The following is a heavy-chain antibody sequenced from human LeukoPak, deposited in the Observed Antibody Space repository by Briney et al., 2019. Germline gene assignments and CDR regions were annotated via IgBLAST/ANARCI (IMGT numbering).Heavy chain of an antibody. CDR2: IWYDGSDK. V-gene: IGHV3-33*01. CDR1: GFTFSSYG. CDR3: ARERDDAFDI. J-gene: IGHJ3*02. Sequence: GGSLRLSCAAPGFTFSSYGMHWVRQAPGKGLEWVAVIWYDGSDKYYADSVKGRFTISRGNSKNTLYLQMNSLRAEDTAVYYCARERDDAFDIWGQGTMVTVSS.